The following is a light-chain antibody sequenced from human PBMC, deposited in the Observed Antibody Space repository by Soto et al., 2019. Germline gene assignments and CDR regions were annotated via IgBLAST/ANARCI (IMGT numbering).Light chain of an antibody. CDR2: GAS. CDR1: QSVSSGY. J-gene: IGKJ1*01. Sequence: EIVLTQSPGTLSLSPGDGATLSCRASQSVSSGYLAWYQQKPGQAPRLLIYGASRRATGIPGRFSGSGSGTDFSLSISRLETEDFAVYGWQHYGNSPTCGQGTKVQIK. V-gene: IGKV3-20*01. CDR3: QHYGNSPT.